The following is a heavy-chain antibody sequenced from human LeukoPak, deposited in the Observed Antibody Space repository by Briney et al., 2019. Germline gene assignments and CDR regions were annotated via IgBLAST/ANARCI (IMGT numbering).Heavy chain of an antibody. J-gene: IGHJ4*02. CDR1: GFTLLIYG. CDR2: IRYDGRDK. CDR3: AKDRGLLIDY. Sequence: GGSLRLSCAASGFTLLIYGIHWVRQAPGKGLEWVAFIRYDGRDKYYADSVKGRFTISGDNSKNTLYLQMNSLRAEDTAVYYCAKDRGLLIDYWGQGTLVTVSS. V-gene: IGHV3-30*02.